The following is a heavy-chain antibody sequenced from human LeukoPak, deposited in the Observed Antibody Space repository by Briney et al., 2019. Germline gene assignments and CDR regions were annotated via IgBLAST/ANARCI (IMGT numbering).Heavy chain of an antibody. CDR3: ASSPADIVLSDAFDI. CDR1: GFTVSSNY. V-gene: IGHV3-53*04. D-gene: IGHD5-12*01. CDR2: IYSGGST. Sequence: PGGSLRLSCAASGFTVSSNYMSWVRQAPGKGLEWVSVIYSGGSTYYADSVKGRFTISRHNSKNTLYLQMNSLRAEDTAVYYCASSPADIVLSDAFDIWGQGTMVTVSS. J-gene: IGHJ3*02.